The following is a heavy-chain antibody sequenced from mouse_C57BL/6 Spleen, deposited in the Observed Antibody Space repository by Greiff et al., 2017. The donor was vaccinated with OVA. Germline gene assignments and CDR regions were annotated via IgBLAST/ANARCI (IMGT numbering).Heavy chain of an antibody. CDR1: GYAFSSYW. V-gene: IGHV1-80*01. CDR3: ARSELGGGYEDY. Sequence: QVQLQQSGAELVKPGASVKISCKASGYAFSSYWMNWVKQRPGKGLEWIGQIYPGDGDTNYNGKFKGKATLTADKSSSTAYMQLSSLTSEDSAVYFCARSELGGGYEDYWGQGTSVTVSS. D-gene: IGHD4-1*01. J-gene: IGHJ4*01. CDR2: IYPGDGDT.